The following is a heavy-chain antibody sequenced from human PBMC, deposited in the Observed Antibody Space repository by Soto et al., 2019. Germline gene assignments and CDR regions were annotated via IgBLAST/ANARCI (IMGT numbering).Heavy chain of an antibody. V-gene: IGHV3-30-3*01. Sequence: GGSLRLSCAASGFTFSSYAMHWVRQAPGKGLEWVAVISYDGSNKYYADSVKGRFTISRDNSKNTLYLQMNSLRAEDTAVYYCARDGPEEISWVAAAGTVVPWYFDYWGQGTLVTVSS. CDR1: GFTFSSYA. D-gene: IGHD6-13*01. J-gene: IGHJ4*02. CDR2: ISYDGSNK. CDR3: ARDGPEEISWVAAAGTVVPWYFDY.